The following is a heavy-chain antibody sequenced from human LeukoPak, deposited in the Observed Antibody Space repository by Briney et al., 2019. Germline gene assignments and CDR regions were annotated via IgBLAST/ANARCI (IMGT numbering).Heavy chain of an antibody. V-gene: IGHV4-4*09. Sequence: SETLSLTCTVSGASVSSYYWSWIRQPPGKGLEWIGYIYTSETTNFNPALRSRVTISIDTSKNQVSLRLSSVTAADTALYYCARHRSPSSLSFFDIWGQGMLVIVSS. CDR1: GASVSSYY. D-gene: IGHD2-2*01. CDR2: IYTSETT. CDR3: ARHRSPSSLSFFDI. J-gene: IGHJ4*02.